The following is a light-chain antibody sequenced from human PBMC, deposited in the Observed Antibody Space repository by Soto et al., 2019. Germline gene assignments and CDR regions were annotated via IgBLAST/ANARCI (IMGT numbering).Light chain of an antibody. V-gene: IGKV3-11*01. Sequence: EIVLTQSPATLSLSPGERATLSCRASQSVGTYLAWYQHNPGQAPRLLIYDASNRATGIPARFSGSGSGTDITITISSPEHEDVAVYYCQQHYNWPKTFGQGTKLEIK. CDR3: QQHYNWPKT. CDR1: QSVGTY. J-gene: IGKJ2*01. CDR2: DAS.